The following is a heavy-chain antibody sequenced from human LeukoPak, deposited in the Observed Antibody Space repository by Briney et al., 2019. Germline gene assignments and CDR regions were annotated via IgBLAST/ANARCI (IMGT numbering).Heavy chain of an antibody. D-gene: IGHD3-10*01. V-gene: IGHV4-59*01. Sequence: SETLSLTCDVSVGSIRGYYWSWIRQSPEKGLEWIGYIYSSGSTNYNPSPKSRVTMSVDTSKNQLSLKVSSVTAADTAVYYCARVFDSGSQAYFYYMDVWGKGTTVIISS. CDR1: VGSIRGYY. CDR2: IYSSGST. CDR3: ARVFDSGSQAYFYYMDV. J-gene: IGHJ6*03.